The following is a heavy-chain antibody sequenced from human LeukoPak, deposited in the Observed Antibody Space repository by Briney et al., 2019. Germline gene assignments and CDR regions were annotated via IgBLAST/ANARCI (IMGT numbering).Heavy chain of an antibody. CDR1: GFTFSSYS. CDR2: ISSSSTYI. D-gene: IGHD2-15*01. CDR3: VNYCSGGSCYSAGDY. Sequence: PGGSLRLSCAASGFTFSSYSMNWVRQAPGKGLEGVSSISSSSTYIYYADSVKGRFTISRDNAKNSLYLQMNSLRAEDTAVYYCVNYCSGGSCYSAGDYWGQGTLVTVSS. J-gene: IGHJ4*02. V-gene: IGHV3-21*01.